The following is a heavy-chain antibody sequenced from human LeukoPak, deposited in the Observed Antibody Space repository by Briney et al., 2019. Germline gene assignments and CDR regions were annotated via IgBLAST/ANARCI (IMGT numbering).Heavy chain of an antibody. D-gene: IGHD1-26*01. CDR2: IWYDGSNK. Sequence: GGCLSLSCAASGFTFSSYGMHWVRLAPGKGLEWVAVIWYDGSNKYYADSVKGRFTISRDNSKNTLYLQMNSLRAEDTAVYYCARGGSPKGAFDIWGQGTMVTVSS. CDR3: ARGGSPKGAFDI. V-gene: IGHV3-33*01. J-gene: IGHJ3*02. CDR1: GFTFSSYG.